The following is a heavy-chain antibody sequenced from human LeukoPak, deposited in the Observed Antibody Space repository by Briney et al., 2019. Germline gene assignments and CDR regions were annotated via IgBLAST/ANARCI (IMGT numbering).Heavy chain of an antibody. J-gene: IGHJ6*02. CDR2: INPNSGGT. V-gene: IGHV1-2*06. CDR1: GYTFTGYY. Sequence: ASVKVSCKASGYTFTGYYMHWVRQAPGQGLEWMGRINPNSGGTNYAQKFLGRVTMTRDTSISTAYMELSRLRSDDTAEYYCAREEYSSVPFFGMDVWGQGTTVTVSS. CDR3: AREEYSSVPFFGMDV. D-gene: IGHD6-19*01.